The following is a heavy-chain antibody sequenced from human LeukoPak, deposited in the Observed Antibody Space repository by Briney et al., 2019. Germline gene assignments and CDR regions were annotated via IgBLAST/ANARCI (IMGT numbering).Heavy chain of an antibody. D-gene: IGHD2-2*01. J-gene: IGHJ6*03. CDR2: INPSGGST. V-gene: IGHV1-46*01. CDR1: GYTFTSYY. Sequence: GASVKVSCKASGYTFTSYYMHWVRQAPGQGLEWTGIINPSGGSTSYAQKFQGRVTMTRDMSTSTVYMELSSLRSEDTAVYYCARGYCSSTSCYIYYYYYMDVWGKGTTVTVSS. CDR3: ARGYCSSTSCYIYYYYYMDV.